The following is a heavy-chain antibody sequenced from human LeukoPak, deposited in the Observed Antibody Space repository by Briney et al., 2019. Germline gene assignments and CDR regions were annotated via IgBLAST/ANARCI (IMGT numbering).Heavy chain of an antibody. Sequence: WVRQAPGKGLEWIGSIYYSGSTYYNPSLKSRVTISVDTSKNQFSLKLSSVTAADTAVYYCARQEVEVAAAGTIYYYYYGMDVWGQGTTVTVSS. V-gene: IGHV4-39*01. J-gene: IGHJ6*02. CDR3: ARQEVEVAAAGTIYYYYYGMDV. CDR2: IYYSGST. D-gene: IGHD6-13*01.